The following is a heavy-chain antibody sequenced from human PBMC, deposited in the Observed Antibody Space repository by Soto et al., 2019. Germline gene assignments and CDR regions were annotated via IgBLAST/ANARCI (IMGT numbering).Heavy chain of an antibody. V-gene: IGHV5-10-1*01. CDR2: IDPSDSYT. Sequence: PGESLKISCKGSGYSFTSYWISWVRQMPGKGLEWMGRIDPSDSYTNYSPSFQGHVTISADKSISTAYLQWSSPKASDTAMYYCVSRGATAAGRDYWGQGTLVTVSS. CDR3: VSRGATAAGRDY. J-gene: IGHJ4*02. CDR1: GYSFTSYW. D-gene: IGHD6-13*01.